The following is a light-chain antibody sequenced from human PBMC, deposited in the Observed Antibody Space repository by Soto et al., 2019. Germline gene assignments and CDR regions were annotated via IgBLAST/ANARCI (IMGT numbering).Light chain of an antibody. CDR1: QNIAAY. J-gene: IGKJ5*01. V-gene: IGKV1D-12*01. Sequence: MTQVPYSVYAYDGGSVIITCLSSQNIAAYLTWYQHKPGRAPELPIHAASSLQSGVPSRFSGSGSGTDFTLTINSLQPEDFATYYCQQAYSFPLTFGQGTRLEIK. CDR2: AAS. CDR3: QQAYSFPLT.